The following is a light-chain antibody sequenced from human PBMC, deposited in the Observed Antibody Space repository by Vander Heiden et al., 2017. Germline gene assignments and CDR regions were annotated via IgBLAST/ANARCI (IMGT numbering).Light chain of an antibody. CDR2: EVS. J-gene: IGLJ2*01. Sequence: QSALTQPASVSGSPGQSITLSCTGTSSDVGSYNLVSWYQQHPGKAPKLMIYEVSKRPAGGSNRFSGSKSGNTASLTISGLQAEDEADYYCCSYAGSSTVVFGGGTKLTVL. V-gene: IGLV2-23*02. CDR1: SSDVGSYNL. CDR3: CSYAGSSTVV.